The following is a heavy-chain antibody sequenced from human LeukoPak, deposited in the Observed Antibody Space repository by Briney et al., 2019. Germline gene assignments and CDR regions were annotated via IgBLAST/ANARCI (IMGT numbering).Heavy chain of an antibody. CDR1: GFTFSSYA. CDR3: AKRRDYYDSSGYYYVGFDY. Sequence: VGSLRLSCAASGFTFSSYAMSWVRQAPGKGLEWVSAICGGGGSTYYADSVKGRFTISRDNSKNTLYLQMNSLRAEDTAVYYCAKRRDYYDSSGYYYVGFDYWGQGTLVTVSS. D-gene: IGHD3-22*01. CDR2: ICGGGGST. V-gene: IGHV3-23*01. J-gene: IGHJ4*02.